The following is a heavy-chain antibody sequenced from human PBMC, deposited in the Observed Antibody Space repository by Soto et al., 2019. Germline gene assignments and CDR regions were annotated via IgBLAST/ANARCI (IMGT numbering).Heavy chain of an antibody. Sequence: PGESLKISCQGSGYSFTSYWIGWVRQIPGKGLGWMGIIYPGDSGTRYSPFFQGQVTLSADKAISTCHLQGGRLKASDTATLYCASIMGSSSGLYYYYGMDVWGQGTTVTVAS. J-gene: IGHJ6*02. D-gene: IGHD6-6*01. CDR3: ASIMGSSSGLYYYYGMDV. V-gene: IGHV5-51*01. CDR1: GYSFTSYW. CDR2: IYPGDSGT.